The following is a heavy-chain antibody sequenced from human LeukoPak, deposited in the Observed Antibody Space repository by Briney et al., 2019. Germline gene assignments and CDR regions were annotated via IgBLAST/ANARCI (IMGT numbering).Heavy chain of an antibody. CDR2: MNPNSGNT. CDR1: GYTFTSYD. V-gene: IGHV1-8*01. J-gene: IGHJ5*02. Sequence: ASVKVSCKASGYTFTSYDINWVRQATGQGLEGMGWMNPNSGNTGYAQKFQGRVTMTRNTSISTAYMELSSLRSEDTAVYYCAREMVVTGAGWFDPWGQGTLVTVSS. D-gene: IGHD2-21*02. CDR3: AREMVVTGAGWFDP.